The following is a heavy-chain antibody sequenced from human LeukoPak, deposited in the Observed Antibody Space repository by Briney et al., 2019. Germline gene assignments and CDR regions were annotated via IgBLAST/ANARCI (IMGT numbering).Heavy chain of an antibody. CDR3: ARIIAAAGGWFDP. CDR2: IYYSGST. CDR1: GGSISSYY. J-gene: IGHJ5*02. D-gene: IGHD6-13*01. Sequence: SETLSCTCTVSGGSISSYYWSWIRQPPGKGLEWIGYIYYSGSTNYNPSLKSRVTISVDTSKTQFSLKLRSVTAADTAVYYCARIIAAAGGWFDPRGQGTLVTVSS. V-gene: IGHV4-59*01.